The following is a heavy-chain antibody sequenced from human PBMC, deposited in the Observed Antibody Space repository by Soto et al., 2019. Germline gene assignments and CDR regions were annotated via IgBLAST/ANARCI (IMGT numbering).Heavy chain of an antibody. CDR2: IKSKTDGGTT. D-gene: IGHD1-26*01. CDR1: GFTFSNAW. Sequence: GGSLRLSCAASGFTFSNAWMNWVRQAPGKGLEWVGRIKSKTDGGTTDYAAPVKGRFTISRDDSKNTLYLQMNSLKTEDTAVYYCTTEGGSYDPETTYYYYGMDVWGQGTTVTVSS. CDR3: TTEGGSYDPETTYYYYGMDV. J-gene: IGHJ6*02. V-gene: IGHV3-15*07.